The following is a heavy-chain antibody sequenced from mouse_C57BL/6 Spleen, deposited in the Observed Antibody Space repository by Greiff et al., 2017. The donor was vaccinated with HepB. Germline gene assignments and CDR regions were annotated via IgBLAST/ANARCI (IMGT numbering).Heavy chain of an antibody. CDR1: GFTFSSYA. D-gene: IGHD2-4*01. CDR3: ARDSDYAFAY. J-gene: IGHJ3*01. Sequence: EVKLVESGGGLVKPGGSLKLSCAASGFTFSSYAMSWVRQTPEKRLEWVATISDGGSYTYYPDNVKGRFTISRDNAKNNMYLQMSHLKSEDTAMYYCARDSDYAFAYWGQGTLVTVSA. V-gene: IGHV5-4*03. CDR2: ISDGGSYT.